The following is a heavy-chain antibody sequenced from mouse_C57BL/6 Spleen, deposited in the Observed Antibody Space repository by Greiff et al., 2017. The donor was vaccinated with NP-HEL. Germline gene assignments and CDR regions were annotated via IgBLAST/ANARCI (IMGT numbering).Heavy chain of an antibody. V-gene: IGHV1-69*01. CDR2: IDPSASYT. Sequence: QVQLQQPGAELVMPGASVKLSCKASGSTFTSFWMLWVKQRPGQGLEWIGEIDPSASYTNYNQKFKGQSTLTVDKSSRTASLQLGSLTSVDSAGFYWAGVVYGMRAWFAYWGQGDWVTGSA. CDR3: AGVVYGMRAWFAY. D-gene: IGHD2-1*01. J-gene: IGHJ3*01. CDR1: GSTFTSFW.